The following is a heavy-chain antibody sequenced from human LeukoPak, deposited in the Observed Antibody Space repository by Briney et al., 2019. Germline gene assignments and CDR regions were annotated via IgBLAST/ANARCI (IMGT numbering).Heavy chain of an antibody. CDR2: IYYSGST. D-gene: IGHD6-19*01. J-gene: IGHJ5*02. V-gene: IGHV4-59*01. Sequence: PSGTPSLTCPVSGGSISSYYWGWVRQPPGKGLGWIGYIYYSGSTNYNPSLKSRVTISVDTSKNQFSLKLSSVTAADTAVYYCAREIAVTGTLRFDPWGQGTLVTVSS. CDR3: AREIAVTGTLRFDP. CDR1: GGSISSYY.